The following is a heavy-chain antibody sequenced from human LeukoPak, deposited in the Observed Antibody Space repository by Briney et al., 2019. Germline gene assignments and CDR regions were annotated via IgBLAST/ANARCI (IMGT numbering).Heavy chain of an antibody. J-gene: IGHJ4*02. Sequence: GASVKVSCKASGYTFTGYYMHWVRQAPGQGLEWMGWINPDSGGTNYAQKSQGRVTMTRDTSISTAYMELSRLRSDDTAVYYCARSTHKHFDYWGQGTLVTVSS. CDR1: GYTFTGYY. V-gene: IGHV1-2*02. CDR2: INPDSGGT. CDR3: ARSTHKHFDY.